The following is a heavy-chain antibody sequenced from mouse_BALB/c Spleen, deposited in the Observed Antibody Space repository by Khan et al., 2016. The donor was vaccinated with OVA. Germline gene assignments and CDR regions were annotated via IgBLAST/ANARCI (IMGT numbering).Heavy chain of an antibody. CDR3: ARSPGYYRSNYFDY. CDR1: GFTFSNYA. Sequence: EVELVESGGGLVKPGGSLKFSCAASGFTFSNYAMSWVRQTPEKRLEWVATISSGGSYTYYPDSVKGRFTISSDTANQTLYVQVSSLRSEDTAMYYCARSPGYYRSNYFDYWGQGTTLTVSS. V-gene: IGHV5-9-3*01. J-gene: IGHJ2*01. CDR2: ISSGGSYT. D-gene: IGHD1-1*01.